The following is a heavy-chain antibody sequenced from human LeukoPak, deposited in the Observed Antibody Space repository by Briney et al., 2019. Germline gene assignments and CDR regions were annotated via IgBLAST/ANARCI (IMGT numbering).Heavy chain of an antibody. Sequence: PSETLSLTCTVSGGSISSSSYYWGWIRQPPGKGLEWIGSIYYSGSTYYNPSLKSRVTISVDTSKNQFSLKLSSVTAADTAVYYCARDGHGGRYYYYYMDVWGKGTTVTVSS. CDR3: ARDGHGGRYYYYYMDV. D-gene: IGHD3-16*01. CDR2: IYYSGST. J-gene: IGHJ6*03. CDR1: GGSISSSSYY. V-gene: IGHV4-39*07.